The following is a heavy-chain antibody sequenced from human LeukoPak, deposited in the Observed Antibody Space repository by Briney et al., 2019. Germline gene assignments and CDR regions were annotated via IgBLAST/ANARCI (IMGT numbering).Heavy chain of an antibody. D-gene: IGHD3-22*01. CDR2: IYYSGST. CDR3: ARTSDSSGYYFDY. Sequence: SETLSLTCTVSGGSISSGGYYWSWIRQHPGKGLEWIGYIYYSGSTYYNPSFKSRLTISVDTSKNQFSPELSSVTAADTALYYCARTSDSSGYYFDYWGQGTPVTVSS. V-gene: IGHV4-31*03. J-gene: IGHJ4*02. CDR1: GGSISSGGYY.